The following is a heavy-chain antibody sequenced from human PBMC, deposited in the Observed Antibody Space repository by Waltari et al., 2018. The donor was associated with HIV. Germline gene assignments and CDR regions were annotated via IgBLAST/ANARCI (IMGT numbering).Heavy chain of an antibody. CDR2: TYYTSKWFY. CDR3: ARGWLRDYFDY. V-gene: IGHV6-1*01. D-gene: IGHD5-12*01. Sequence: VQLQQSGPGLVKASQTLSLTCAISGDSVSRNGGAWNWIRQSPSRGLEWRGRTYYTSKWFYDYAVSVKSRITINPDTSKNHFSLQLNSVTLEDTAVYFCARGWLRDYFDYWGQVTLVTVSS. CDR1: GDSVSRNGGA. J-gene: IGHJ4*02.